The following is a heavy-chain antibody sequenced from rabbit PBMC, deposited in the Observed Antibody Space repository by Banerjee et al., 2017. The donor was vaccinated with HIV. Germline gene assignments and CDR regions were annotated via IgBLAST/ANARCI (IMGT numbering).Heavy chain of an antibody. J-gene: IGHJ4*01. V-gene: IGHV1S7*01. CDR2: IYADKGST. Sequence: QLKETGGGLVQPGGSLTLSCKASGFDLSNYYMSWVRQAPGKGLEWIGIIYADKGSTDYASWVSGRFTISLDNAQNTVFLQMTSLTAADTATYFCAIMNSRGWGDFNLWGPGTLVTVS. D-gene: IGHD4-1*01. CDR1: GFDLSNYY. CDR3: AIMNSRGWGDFNL.